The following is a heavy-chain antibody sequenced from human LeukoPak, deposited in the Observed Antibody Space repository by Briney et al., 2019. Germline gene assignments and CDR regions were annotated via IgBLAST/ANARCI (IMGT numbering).Heavy chain of an antibody. D-gene: IGHD4-17*01. CDR3: ARPSLYGDYGRPVDY. CDR2: IYYSGST. V-gene: IGHV4-39*01. J-gene: IGHJ4*02. CDR1: GGSISSSSYY. Sequence: SETLSLTCTVSGGSISSSSYYWCGIRQPPGKGLEWIGSIYYSGSTYYNPSLKTRVTISVDTSKNQFSLKLSSVTAADTAVYYCARPSLYGDYGRPVDYWGQGTLVTVSS.